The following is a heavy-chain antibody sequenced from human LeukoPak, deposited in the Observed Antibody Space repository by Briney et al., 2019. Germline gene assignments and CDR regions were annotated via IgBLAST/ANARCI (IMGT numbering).Heavy chain of an antibody. Sequence: SQTLSLTCAISGDSVSSNTAAWNWIRRSPSRGLKWLGRTYYRSKWYNDYAPSVKSRITINPDTSKNQFSLFLNSVTPEDTAVYYCAREVAGTWAFDIWGQGTTVTVSS. CDR3: AREVAGTWAFDI. CDR2: TYYRSKWYN. J-gene: IGHJ3*02. V-gene: IGHV6-1*01. D-gene: IGHD6-19*01. CDR1: GDSVSSNTAA.